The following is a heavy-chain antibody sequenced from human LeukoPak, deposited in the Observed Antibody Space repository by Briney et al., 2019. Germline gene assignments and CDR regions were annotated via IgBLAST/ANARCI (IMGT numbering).Heavy chain of an antibody. Sequence: ASVTVSCKASGYTFTGYYMHWVRQAPGQGLEWMGWINPNSGGTNYAQKFQGRVTMTRDTSISTAYMELSRLRSDDTAVYYCARLVYGFDDFDYWGQGTLVTVSS. CDR3: ARLVYGFDDFDY. CDR1: GYTFTGYY. CDR2: INPNSGGT. D-gene: IGHD5/OR15-5a*01. V-gene: IGHV1-2*02. J-gene: IGHJ4*02.